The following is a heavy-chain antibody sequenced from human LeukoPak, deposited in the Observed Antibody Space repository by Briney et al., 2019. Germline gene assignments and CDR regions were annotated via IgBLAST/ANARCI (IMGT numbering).Heavy chain of an antibody. J-gene: IGHJ5*02. CDR3: ARVGPPPMVRGVPGGSNWFDP. CDR2: ISAYNGNT. V-gene: IGHV1-18*01. CDR1: GYTFTSYG. D-gene: IGHD3-10*01. Sequence: GASVKVSCKASGYTFTSYGISWVRQAPGQGLEWMGWISAYNGNTNYAQKLQGRVTMTTDTSTSTAYMELRSLRSDDTAVYYCARVGPPPMVRGVPGGSNWFDPWGQGTLVTVSS.